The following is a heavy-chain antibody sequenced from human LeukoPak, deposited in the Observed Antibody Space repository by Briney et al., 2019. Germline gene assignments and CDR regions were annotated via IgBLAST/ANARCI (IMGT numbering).Heavy chain of an antibody. CDR1: GFAFSSHW. V-gene: IGHV3-74*01. CDR2: INTDGAST. CDR3: ARGTAATAGIDY. J-gene: IGHJ4*02. Sequence: GGSLRLSCTASGFAFSSHWMFWVRQAPGKGLVWVSQINTDGASTTYGDPAKGRFTTSRDNAKNTLYLQMNRLRVEDTAVYYCARGTAATAGIDYWGQGTLVTVSS. D-gene: IGHD6-25*01.